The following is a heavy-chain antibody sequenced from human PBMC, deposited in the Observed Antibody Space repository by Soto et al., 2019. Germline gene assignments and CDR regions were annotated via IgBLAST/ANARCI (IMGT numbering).Heavy chain of an antibody. D-gene: IGHD2-21*02. CDR2: IIPIFGTA. CDR1: GGTFSSYA. CDR3: ARTVVTAIRRPSEYFQH. Sequence: SVKVSCKASGGTFSSYAISWVRQAPGQGLEWMGGIIPIFGTANYAQKFQGRVTITADESTSTAYMELSSLRSEDTAVYYCARTVVTAIRRPSEYFQHWGQGTLVTVSS. J-gene: IGHJ1*01. V-gene: IGHV1-69*13.